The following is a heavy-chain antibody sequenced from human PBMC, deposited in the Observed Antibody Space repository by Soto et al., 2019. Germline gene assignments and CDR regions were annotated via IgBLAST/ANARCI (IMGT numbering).Heavy chain of an antibody. CDR1: GYSIASGYY. Sequence: SETLSLTCAVSGYSIASGYYWAWIRQSPGKGLEWIGSIYHAGSVYYNPSLNSRVAVSLDTSKNHFSLKLTSVTAADTAVDFCATESGSTYGYFDHWGQGTQVTVSS. J-gene: IGHJ4*02. CDR2: IYHAGSV. CDR3: ATESGSTYGYFDH. D-gene: IGHD5-18*01. V-gene: IGHV4-38-2*01.